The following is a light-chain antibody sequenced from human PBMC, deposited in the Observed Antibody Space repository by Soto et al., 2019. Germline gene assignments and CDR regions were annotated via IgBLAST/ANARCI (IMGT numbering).Light chain of an antibody. CDR3: QQYNNWPPT. CDR2: GAS. J-gene: IGKJ1*01. Sequence: EIFMAQSPATLSVSQWEIATLSCRASQSVSSNLAWYQQKPGQAPRLLIYGASTRATGIPARFSGSGSGIEFTLTISSLQSEDFAVYYCQQYNNWPPTFGQGTKVDIK. V-gene: IGKV3-15*01. CDR1: QSVSSN.